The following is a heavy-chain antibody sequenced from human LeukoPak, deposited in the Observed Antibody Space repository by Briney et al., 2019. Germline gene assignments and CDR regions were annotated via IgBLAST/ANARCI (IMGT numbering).Heavy chain of an antibody. J-gene: IGHJ6*02. Sequence: GGSLVLSCAASGFTFSSYWMSGGRQAPGKGLEWVANIKQDGGEKYYVDSVKGRFTISRDNALNSLYLQMNSLRAEDTAVYYCARDRSVADTYYYGMDVWGQGTTVTVSS. V-gene: IGHV3-7*01. D-gene: IGHD6-19*01. CDR1: GFTFSSYW. CDR2: IKQDGGEK. CDR3: ARDRSVADTYYYGMDV.